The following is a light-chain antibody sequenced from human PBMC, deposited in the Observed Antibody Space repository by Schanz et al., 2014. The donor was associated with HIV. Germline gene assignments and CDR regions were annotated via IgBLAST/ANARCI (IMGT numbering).Light chain of an antibody. CDR2: DAS. Sequence: IVLTQSPGTLSLSPGDRATLSCRASQSVGIYLAWYQQKPGQPPRPLIYDASRRATGIPARFSGSGSGTDFTLTISRLEPEDFAIYYCLHYATSPKWSEWTFGQGTKVEIK. J-gene: IGKJ1*01. CDR3: LHYATSPKWSEWT. CDR1: QSVGIY. V-gene: IGKV3-20*01.